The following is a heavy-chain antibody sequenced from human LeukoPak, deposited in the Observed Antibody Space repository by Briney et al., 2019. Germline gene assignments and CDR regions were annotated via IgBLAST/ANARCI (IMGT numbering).Heavy chain of an antibody. D-gene: IGHD3-9*01. V-gene: IGHV3-48*03. Sequence: GGSLRLSCAASGFTFSSYEMNWVRQAPGKRLEWVSYISSSGSTIYYADSVKGRFTISRDNAKNSLYLQMNSLRAEDTAVYYCARSEYDILTDYYYGMDVWGQGTTVTVSS. CDR3: ARSEYDILTDYYYGMDV. CDR1: GFTFSSYE. J-gene: IGHJ6*02. CDR2: ISSSGSTI.